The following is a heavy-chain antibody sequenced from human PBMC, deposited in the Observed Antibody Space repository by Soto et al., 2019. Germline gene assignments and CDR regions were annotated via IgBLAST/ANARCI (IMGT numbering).Heavy chain of an antibody. Sequence: QVQLVQSGAEVKKPGASVKVSCKASGYTFTSYGISWVRQAPGQGLEWMGWISAYNGNTNYAQKLQGRVTMTTDTSTSTAYMELRSLRSDDTAVYYCARGPETHYDFWSGYSFDYCGQGTLVTVSS. V-gene: IGHV1-18*04. D-gene: IGHD3-3*01. CDR3: ARGPETHYDFWSGYSFDY. J-gene: IGHJ4*02. CDR2: ISAYNGNT. CDR1: GYTFTSYG.